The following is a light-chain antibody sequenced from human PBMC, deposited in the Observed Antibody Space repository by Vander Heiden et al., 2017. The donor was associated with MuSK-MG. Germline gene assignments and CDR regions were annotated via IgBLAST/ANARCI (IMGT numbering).Light chain of an antibody. J-gene: IGKJ4*01. Sequence: DIQMTQSPSSLSASVGDRVTIACQASQDIRNHLNWYQQKPGKAPKLLIYDVSNLERGVPSRFSGSGSGIDFTFTISGLQPEDLATYFCQQYDNVPLTFGGGTKVQIK. CDR2: DVS. CDR3: QQYDNVPLT. CDR1: QDIRNH. V-gene: IGKV1-33*01.